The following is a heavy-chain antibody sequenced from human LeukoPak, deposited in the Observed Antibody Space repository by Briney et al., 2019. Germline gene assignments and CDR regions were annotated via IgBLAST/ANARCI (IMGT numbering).Heavy chain of an antibody. Sequence: TETLSLTCTVSGDSISRSTYYWAWIRQPPGTGLEWIGSVYYGRSPYFNPSLESRATISVDTSKNHFSLKMSSVTAADTAVYYCARSSGTGTFSYWGQGTLVTVSS. CDR2: VYYGRSP. J-gene: IGHJ4*02. CDR1: GDSISRSTYY. CDR3: ARSSGTGTFSY. D-gene: IGHD6-25*01. V-gene: IGHV4-39*02.